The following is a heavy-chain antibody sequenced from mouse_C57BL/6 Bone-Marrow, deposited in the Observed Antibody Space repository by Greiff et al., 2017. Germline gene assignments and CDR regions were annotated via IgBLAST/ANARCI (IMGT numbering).Heavy chain of an antibody. CDR2: IYPRSGNT. CDR3: ARRVYYYGYYCDD. Sequence: VQLQQSGAELARPGASVKLSCKASGYTFTSYGISWVKQRTGPGLEWIGEIYPRSGNTYYNEKFKGKATLTADKSSSTAYMELRSLTSEDSAVYFCARRVYYYGYYCDDWGQGTTLTVSS. D-gene: IGHD1-1*01. CDR1: GYTFTSYG. V-gene: IGHV1-81*01. J-gene: IGHJ2*01.